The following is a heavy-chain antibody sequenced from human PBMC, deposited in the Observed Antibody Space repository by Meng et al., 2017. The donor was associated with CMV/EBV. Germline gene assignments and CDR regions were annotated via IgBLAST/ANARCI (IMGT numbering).Heavy chain of an antibody. CDR2: INPNSGGT. V-gene: IGHV1-2*02. CDR3: ARARYVLRFLEDY. Sequence: ASVKVSCKASGYTFTGYYMHWVRQAPGQGLAWMGWINPNSGGTNYAQKFQGRVTMTRDTSISTAYMELSRLRSDDTAVYYCARARYVLRFLEDYWGQGTLVTVSS. J-gene: IGHJ4*02. D-gene: IGHD3-3*01. CDR1: GYTFTGYY.